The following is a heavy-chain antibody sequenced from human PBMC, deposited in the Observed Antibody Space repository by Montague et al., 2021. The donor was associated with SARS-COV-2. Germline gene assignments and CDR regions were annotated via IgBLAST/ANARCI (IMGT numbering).Heavy chain of an antibody. CDR2: INWDEDE. J-gene: IGHJ4*02. CDR1: GFSLSNTRMF. V-gene: IGHV2-70*01. Sequence: PALVKPTQTLTLTCTFSGFSLSNTRMFVGWIRKPPGKALEWLALINWDEDEYYNPSLRTRLTISKDTSKNQVVLVMTNMDPMDTGTYYCARIQRWGEYYFDFWGQGALVVVSS. D-gene: IGHD3-10*01. CDR3: ARIQRWGEYYFDF.